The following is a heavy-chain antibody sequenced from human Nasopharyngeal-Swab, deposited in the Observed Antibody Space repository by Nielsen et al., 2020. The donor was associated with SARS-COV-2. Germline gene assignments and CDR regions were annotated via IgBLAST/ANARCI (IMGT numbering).Heavy chain of an antibody. D-gene: IGHD6-19*01. CDR2: IDLNAIGT. J-gene: IGHJ4*02. V-gene: IGHV3-74*01. Sequence: GESLIISCAASGFTFSDYWMHWVRQAPGTGLVGVSRIDLNAIGTAYADSLKGRFTISRDNAKNTLYLQMNSLRAEDTAIYYCARGSSDWNGIDYWGQGTLVTVSS. CDR1: GFTFSDYW. CDR3: ARGSSDWNGIDY.